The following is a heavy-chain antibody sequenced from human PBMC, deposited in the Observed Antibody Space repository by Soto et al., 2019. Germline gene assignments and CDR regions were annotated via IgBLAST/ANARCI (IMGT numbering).Heavy chain of an antibody. CDR3: ARGEHVDIVATIDYFDY. CDR1: GGTFSSYT. J-gene: IGHJ4*02. D-gene: IGHD5-12*01. Sequence: QVQLVQSGAEVKKPGSSVKVSCKASGGTFSSYTISWVRQAPGQGLEWMGRIIPILGIANYAQKFQGSVTITADKSTRTAYMELSSLRSEDTAVYYCARGEHVDIVATIDYFDYWGQGTLVTVSS. CDR2: IIPILGIA. V-gene: IGHV1-69*02.